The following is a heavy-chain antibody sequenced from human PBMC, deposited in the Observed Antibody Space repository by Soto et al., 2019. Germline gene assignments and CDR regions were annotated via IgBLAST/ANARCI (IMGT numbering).Heavy chain of an antibody. CDR2: LYNTGST. CDR1: GGSISSSSYY. D-gene: IGHD4-17*01. J-gene: IGHJ4*02. Sequence: PSETLSLTCTVSGGSISSSSYYWGWIRQPPGKGLEWIGYLYNTGSTIYNPSLKSRVTISVDTSKNQFSLKLSSVTAADTAVYYCARRYGDCFDYWGQGTLVTVSS. CDR3: ARRYGDCFDY. V-gene: IGHV4-61*05.